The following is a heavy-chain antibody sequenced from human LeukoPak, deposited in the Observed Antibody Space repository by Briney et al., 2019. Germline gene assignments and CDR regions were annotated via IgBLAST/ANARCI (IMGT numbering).Heavy chain of an antibody. J-gene: IGHJ4*02. Sequence: GGSLRLSCAASGFTFSSYSMNWVRQAPGKGLDWVSSISGSSSYIYYADSVKGRFTISRDNAKNSLYLQMDSLRAEDTAVYYCAREIAVAGTNADYWGQGTLVTVSS. V-gene: IGHV3-21*01. CDR1: GFTFSSYS. CDR2: ISGSSSYI. CDR3: AREIAVAGTNADY. D-gene: IGHD6-19*01.